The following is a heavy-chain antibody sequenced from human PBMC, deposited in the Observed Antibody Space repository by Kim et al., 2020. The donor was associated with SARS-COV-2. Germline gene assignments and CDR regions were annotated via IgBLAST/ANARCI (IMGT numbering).Heavy chain of an antibody. V-gene: IGHV1-69*04. D-gene: IGHD3-10*01. J-gene: IGHJ6*02. CDR2: IIPILGIA. CDR3: ARFYGSGSYNYYYGMDV. Sequence: SVKVSCKASGGTFSSYAISWVRQAPGQGLEWMGRIIPILGIANYAQKFQGRGTITADKSTSTAYMELSSLRSEDTAVYYCARFYGSGSYNYYYGMDVWGQGPTVTVSS. CDR1: GGTFSSYA.